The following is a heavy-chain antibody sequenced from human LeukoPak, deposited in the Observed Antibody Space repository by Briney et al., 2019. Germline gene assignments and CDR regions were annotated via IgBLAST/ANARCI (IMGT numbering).Heavy chain of an antibody. D-gene: IGHD5-24*01. CDR2: ISSSSSTI. CDR3: ARDGNNYRISHFDY. V-gene: IGHV3-48*01. CDR1: GFTFSSYA. Sequence: PGGSLRLSCAASGFTFSSYAMNWVRQAPGKGLEWVSDISSSSSTIYYADSVKGRFTISRDNAKNSLYLQMNSLRAEDTAVYYCARDGNNYRISHFDYWGQGTLVTVSS. J-gene: IGHJ4*02.